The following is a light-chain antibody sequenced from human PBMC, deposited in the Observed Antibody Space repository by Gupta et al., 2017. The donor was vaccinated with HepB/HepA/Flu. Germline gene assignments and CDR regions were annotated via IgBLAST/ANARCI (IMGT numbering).Light chain of an antibody. Sequence: QSALAQPASGSASPGQPITISCTGTSSDVGNYNLVSWYQQHPGKAPKLIIFEVNKRPSGVSNHFSGSKSGNTASLTITGLQAEDEADYYCSSYGGSDTFYVFGNGTKVTV. CDR1: SSDVGNYNL. V-gene: IGLV2-23*02. CDR3: SSYGGSDTFYV. CDR2: EVN. J-gene: IGLJ1*01.